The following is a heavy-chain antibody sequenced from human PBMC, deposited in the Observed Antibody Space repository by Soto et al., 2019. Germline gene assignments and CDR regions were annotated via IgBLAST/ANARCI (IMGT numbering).Heavy chain of an antibody. V-gene: IGHV4-30-4*08. J-gene: IGHJ6*02. D-gene: IGHD2-21*02. CDR3: AREDDGGDRDYYGLDV. CDR1: GGSISGDYYH. CDR2: VFHSGSV. Sequence: SETLSLTCTVSGGSISGDYYHWTWIRQSPGKGLEWIGYVFHSGSVLYSPSLKSRLNISVDTSKNQFSLGLSSVTAADTAVYFCAREDDGGDRDYYGLDVWGQGTTVTVSS.